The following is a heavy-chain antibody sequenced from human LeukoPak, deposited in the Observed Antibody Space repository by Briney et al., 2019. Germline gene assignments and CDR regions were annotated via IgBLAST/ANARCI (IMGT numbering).Heavy chain of an antibody. Sequence: ASVKVSCKASGYTFTSYGISWVRQAPGQGLEWMGWTSAYNGNTNYAQKLQGRVTMTTDTSTSTAYMELRSLRSDDTAVYYCARVTVQLERPRIRYYYYKDVWGKGTTVTVSS. CDR3: ARVTVQLERPRIRYYYYKDV. CDR2: TSAYNGNT. D-gene: IGHD1-1*01. V-gene: IGHV1-18*01. J-gene: IGHJ6*03. CDR1: GYTFTSYG.